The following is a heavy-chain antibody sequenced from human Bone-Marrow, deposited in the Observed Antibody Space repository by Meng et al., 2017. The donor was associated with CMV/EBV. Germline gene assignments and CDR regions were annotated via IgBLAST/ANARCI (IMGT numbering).Heavy chain of an antibody. CDR3: ARVDRITIFGVVMDDAFDI. J-gene: IGHJ3*02. CDR1: GGSISSGGYY. Sequence: SESLSLTCIVSGGSISSGGYYWSWIRQHPGKGLEWIGYFYYSGSTYYNPSLKSLVTISVDTSKKQFSLKLSSVTAAGTVVYYCARVDRITIFGVVMDDAFDICGQGTMVTVSS. CDR2: FYYSGST. V-gene: IGHV4-31*01. D-gene: IGHD3-3*01.